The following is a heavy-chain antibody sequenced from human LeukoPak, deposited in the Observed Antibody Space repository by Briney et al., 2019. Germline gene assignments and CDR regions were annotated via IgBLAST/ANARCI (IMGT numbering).Heavy chain of an antibody. CDR3: ARDMLVRYYYGMDV. CDR2: IKQDGSEK. CDR1: GFTFSSYW. Sequence: TGGSLRLSCAASGFTFSSYWMSWVRQAPGKGLEWVANIKQDGSEKYYVDSVKGRFTISRDNAKNPLYLQMNSLRAEDTAVYYCARDMLVRYYYGMDVWGQGTTVTVSS. V-gene: IGHV3-7*01. J-gene: IGHJ6*02. D-gene: IGHD6-13*01.